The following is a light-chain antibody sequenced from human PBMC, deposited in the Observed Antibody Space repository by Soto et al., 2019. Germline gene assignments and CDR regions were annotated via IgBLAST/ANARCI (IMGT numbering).Light chain of an antibody. CDR2: GVS. CDR1: QSVRSTY. V-gene: IGKV3-15*01. J-gene: IGKJ4*01. Sequence: EIVMTQSPVTLSVSPGERATLSCRASQSVRSTYLAWYQQKPGQAHRLLIFGVSNRAAGIPARFSGSGSGTEFTLTISSLQSEDFAVYYCQQYGDWPLTFGGGTKVEIK. CDR3: QQYGDWPLT.